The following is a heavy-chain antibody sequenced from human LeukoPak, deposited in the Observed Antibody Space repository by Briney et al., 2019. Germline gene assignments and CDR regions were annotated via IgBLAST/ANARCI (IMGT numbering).Heavy chain of an antibody. J-gene: IGHJ4*02. CDR2: IYHSGST. Sequence: SETLSLTCAVSGGSISSSNWWSWVRPPPGKGLECIQEIYHSGSTNYNPSLKSRVTISVDKSKNQFSLKLSSVPAADTAVYYCARGGVGPGYGIDYWGQGTLVTVSS. V-gene: IGHV4-4*02. D-gene: IGHD3-9*01. CDR3: ARGGVGPGYGIDY. CDR1: GGSISSSNW.